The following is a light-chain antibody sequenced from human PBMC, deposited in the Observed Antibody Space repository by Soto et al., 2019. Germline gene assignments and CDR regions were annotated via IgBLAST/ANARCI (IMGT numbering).Light chain of an antibody. J-gene: IGKJ2*01. CDR1: QTVSSSY. Sequence: EIVLTQSPGTLSLSPGGRATLSCRASQTVSSSYLTWYQQKPGQAPRLLIYGASSRATGIPVRFSCSGSGTYFTLNISRLEPEDFAVYYCHQYGSSSYTFGQGTKLEIK. CDR2: GAS. CDR3: HQYGSSSYT. V-gene: IGKV3-20*01.